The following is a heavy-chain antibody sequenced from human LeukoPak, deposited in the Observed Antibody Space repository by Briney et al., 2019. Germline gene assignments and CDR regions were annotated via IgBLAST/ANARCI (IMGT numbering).Heavy chain of an antibody. V-gene: IGHV4-34*01. Sequence: SETLSLTCAVYGGSFSGYYWSWIRQPPGKGLEWIGEINHSGSTNYNPSLKSRVTISVDTSKNQFSLKLSSVTAADTAVYYCAKGFGDCSSTSCYSSWFDPWGQGTLVTVSS. CDR2: INHSGST. CDR1: GGSFSGYY. J-gene: IGHJ5*02. CDR3: AKGFGDCSSTSCYSSWFDP. D-gene: IGHD2-2*03.